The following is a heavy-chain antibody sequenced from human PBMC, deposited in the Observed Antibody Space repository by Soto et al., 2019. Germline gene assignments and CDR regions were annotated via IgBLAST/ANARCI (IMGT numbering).Heavy chain of an antibody. V-gene: IGHV6-1*01. CDR1: GDSVSINTAS. Sequence: PSQTLSLTCAISGDSVSINTASWNWIRQSPSRGLECLGRTYFRSKWYNDYAVSVKSRIIINPDTSNNQFSLQLNSVTPEDTAVYFFAKGHNLGPKTGYAFDPGGQGIMVTVSS. D-gene: IGHD5-12*01. J-gene: IGHJ5*02. CDR2: TYFRSKWYN. CDR3: AKGHNLGPKTGYAFDP.